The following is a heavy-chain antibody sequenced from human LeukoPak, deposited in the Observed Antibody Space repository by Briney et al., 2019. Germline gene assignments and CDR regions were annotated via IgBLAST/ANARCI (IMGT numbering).Heavy chain of an antibody. Sequence: ASVKVSCKASGYNFISYYMHWVRQAPGQGLEWMGIINPSGGSTSYAQKFQDRVTMTRDTSTSTVYMELSSLRSEDTAVYYCAREDVVLVDAVRYYYYGMDVWGQGTTVTVSS. J-gene: IGHJ6*02. D-gene: IGHD2-8*01. CDR1: GYNFISYY. CDR3: AREDVVLVDAVRYYYYGMDV. V-gene: IGHV1-46*01. CDR2: INPSGGST.